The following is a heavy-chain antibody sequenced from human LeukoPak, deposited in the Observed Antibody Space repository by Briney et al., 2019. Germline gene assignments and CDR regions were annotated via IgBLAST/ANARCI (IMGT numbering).Heavy chain of an antibody. CDR1: GYTFTGYY. CDR3: ARVRSITIFGVVRAPYDY. CDR2: INPNSGGT. V-gene: IGHV1-2*02. D-gene: IGHD3-3*01. Sequence: ASVKVSCKASGYTFTGYYMHWVRQAPGQGLEWMGWINPNSGGTNYAQKFQGRVTMTRDMSTSTVYMELSSLRSEDTAVYYCARVRSITIFGVVRAPYDYWGQGTLVTVSS. J-gene: IGHJ4*02.